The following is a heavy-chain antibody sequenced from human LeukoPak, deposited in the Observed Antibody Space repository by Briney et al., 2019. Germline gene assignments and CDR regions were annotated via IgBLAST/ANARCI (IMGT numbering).Heavy chain of an antibody. CDR1: GGTFSSYA. V-gene: IGHV1-69*13. CDR2: IIPIFGTA. Sequence: ASVKVSCKASGGTFSSYAISWVRQAPGQGLEWMGGIIPIFGTANYAQKFQGRVTITADESTSTAYMELSGLRSEDTAVYYCARVGDSSSRGAFDIWGQGTMVTVSS. CDR3: ARVGDSSSRGAFDI. J-gene: IGHJ3*02. D-gene: IGHD6-6*01.